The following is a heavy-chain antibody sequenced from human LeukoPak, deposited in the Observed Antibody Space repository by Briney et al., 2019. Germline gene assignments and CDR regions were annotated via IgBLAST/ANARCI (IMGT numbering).Heavy chain of an antibody. CDR2: ISAYSGNT. Sequence: ASVKVSCKASGYTFTSYGISWVRQAPGQGLEWMGWISAYSGNTNYAQKLQGRVTMTTDTSTSTAYMELRSLRSDDTAVYYCARERNDFWSGYWSTNPYYGMDVWGQGTTVTVSS. CDR3: ARERNDFWSGYWSTNPYYGMDV. V-gene: IGHV1-18*01. CDR1: GYTFTSYG. D-gene: IGHD3-3*01. J-gene: IGHJ6*02.